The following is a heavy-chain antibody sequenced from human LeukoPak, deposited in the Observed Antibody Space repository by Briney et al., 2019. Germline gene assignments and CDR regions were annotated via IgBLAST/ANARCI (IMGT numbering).Heavy chain of an antibody. V-gene: IGHV3-23*01. CDR3: AKTSQGHPPYYCSMDV. CDR1: GFTFGSYA. J-gene: IGHJ6*02. Sequence: PGGSLRLSCAASGFTFGSYAMIWVRQAPGKGLEWVSAIGGSGTSTFYADSVKGRFTISRDNSKNTLYLQMNSLRAEDTAVYYCAKTSQGHPPYYCSMDVWGQGTTVTVSS. CDR2: IGGSGTST.